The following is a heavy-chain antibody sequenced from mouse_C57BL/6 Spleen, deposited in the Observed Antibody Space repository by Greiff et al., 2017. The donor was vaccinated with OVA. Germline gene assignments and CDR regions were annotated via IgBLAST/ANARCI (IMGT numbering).Heavy chain of an antibody. CDR1: GYTFTDYE. CDR2: IDPETGGT. D-gene: IGHD4-1*01. V-gene: IGHV1-15*01. CDR3: TKEEKTGDYFDY. J-gene: IGHJ2*01. Sequence: QLQQSGAELVRPGASVTLSCKASGYTFTDYEMHWVKQTPVHGLEWIGAIDPETGGTAYNQKFKGKAILTADKSSSTAYMELRSLTSEDSAVYYCTKEEKTGDYFDYWGQGTTLTVSS.